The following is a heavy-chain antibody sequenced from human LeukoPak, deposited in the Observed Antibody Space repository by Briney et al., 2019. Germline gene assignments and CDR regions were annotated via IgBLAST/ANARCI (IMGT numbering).Heavy chain of an antibody. J-gene: IGHJ4*02. CDR3: ARDPPSRGTRYFDY. D-gene: IGHD3-16*01. CDR1: GFTFSSYS. CDR2: ISSTSSSI. Sequence: GGSLRLSCAASGFTFSSYSMDWVRQAPGTGLEWVSSISSTSSSITYTDSVKGRFTISRDNANNSMYLQMDSLRAEDTAVYYCARDPPSRGTRYFDYWGQGTLVTVSS. V-gene: IGHV3-21*01.